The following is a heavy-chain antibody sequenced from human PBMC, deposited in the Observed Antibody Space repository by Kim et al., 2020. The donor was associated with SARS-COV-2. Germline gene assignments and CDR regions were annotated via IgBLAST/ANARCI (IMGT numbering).Heavy chain of an antibody. J-gene: IGHJ4*02. CDR3: ATTVTVTTSHFDY. D-gene: IGHD4-17*01. Sequence: GGSLRLSCAASGFTFDDYAMHWVRQAPGKGLEWVSLISGDGGSTYYADSVKGRFTISRDNSKNSLYLQMNSLRTEDTALYYCATTVTVTTSHFDYWGQGTLVTVSS. V-gene: IGHV3-43*02. CDR1: GFTFDDYA. CDR2: ISGDGGST.